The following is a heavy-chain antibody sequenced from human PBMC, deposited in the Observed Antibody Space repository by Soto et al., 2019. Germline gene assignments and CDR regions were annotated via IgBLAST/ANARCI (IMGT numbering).Heavy chain of an antibody. D-gene: IGHD2-21*02. CDR2: IYYSGST. V-gene: IGHV4-59*01. Sequence: LETRSLTCSVSGGSIRSYYWSWIRQPPGKGLEWIGYIYYSGSTNYNPSLKSRVTISVDTSKNQFSLKLSSVTAADTAVYYCARPNTNCGGDCSYFDYWGQGTLVTVSA. J-gene: IGHJ4*02. CDR1: GGSIRSYY. CDR3: ARPNTNCGGDCSYFDY.